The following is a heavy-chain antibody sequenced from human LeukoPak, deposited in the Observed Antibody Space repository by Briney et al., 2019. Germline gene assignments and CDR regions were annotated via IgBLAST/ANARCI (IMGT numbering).Heavy chain of an antibody. Sequence: SETLSLTCTVSGGSISSSSYYWGWIRQPPGKGLEWIGSIYYSGSTNYNPSLKSRVTISVDTSKNQFSLKLSSVTAADTAVYYCASPGPTTVESTHDAFDIWGQGTMVTVSS. CDR1: GGSISSSSYY. V-gene: IGHV4-39*07. CDR2: IYYSGST. D-gene: IGHD4-23*01. CDR3: ASPGPTTVESTHDAFDI. J-gene: IGHJ3*02.